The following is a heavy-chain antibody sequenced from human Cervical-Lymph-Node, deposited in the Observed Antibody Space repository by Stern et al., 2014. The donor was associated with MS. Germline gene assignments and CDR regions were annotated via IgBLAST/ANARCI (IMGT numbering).Heavy chain of an antibody. V-gene: IGHV5-51*01. CDR2: IYPGDSNT. D-gene: IGHD6-19*01. CDR3: ARHCAKREQCAFDY. Sequence: VQLVHSGAEVKKPGESLKISCKGSGYSFTNYWIGWVRQMPGKGLEWMGIIYPGDSNTRYSPSFQGQVTISADKSIRTASLQWSSLKASDTAMYYCARHCAKREQCAFDYWGQGTLVTVSS. J-gene: IGHJ4*02. CDR1: GYSFTNYW.